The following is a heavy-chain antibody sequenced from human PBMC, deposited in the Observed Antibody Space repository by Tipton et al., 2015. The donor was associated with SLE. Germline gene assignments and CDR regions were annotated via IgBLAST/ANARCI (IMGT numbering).Heavy chain of an antibody. CDR1: GFTFSRYW. D-gene: IGHD6-13*01. Sequence: SLRLSCVVSGFTFSRYWMSWVRQAPGKGLEWVANINQDGSEKYHVDSVKGRFTISRDNAKNSLDLQMNSLRVEDTAVYYCARLGIAAAEAFDIWGQGTMVTVSS. CDR3: ARLGIAAAEAFDI. J-gene: IGHJ3*02. V-gene: IGHV3-7*01. CDR2: INQDGSEK.